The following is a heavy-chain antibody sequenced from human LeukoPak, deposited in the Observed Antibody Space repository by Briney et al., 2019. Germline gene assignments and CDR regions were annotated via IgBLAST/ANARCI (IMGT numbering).Heavy chain of an antibody. Sequence: SETLSLTCAVYGGSFSGYYWSWIRQPPGKGLEWIGEINHSGSTNYNPSLKSRVTISVDTSKNQFSLKLSSVTAADTAVYYCARRPIVGSTGFYFDPWGPGTLVTVSS. CDR3: ARRPIVGSTGFYFDP. CDR1: GGSFSGYY. J-gene: IGHJ5*02. CDR2: INHSGST. V-gene: IGHV4-34*01. D-gene: IGHD1-26*01.